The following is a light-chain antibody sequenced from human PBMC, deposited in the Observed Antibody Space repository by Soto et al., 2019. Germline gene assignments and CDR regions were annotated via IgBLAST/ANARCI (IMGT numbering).Light chain of an antibody. J-gene: IGKJ2*01. Sequence: DIQMTQSPSSVSASVGDRLTITCRASRDISNSLAWYQQTPGKAPKLLLRGASSLHRGVPSRFSGGGAGNEFTLTISSLQPEDFATYYCQQTSAFPITFCQGTKVDVK. CDR2: GAS. V-gene: IGKV1-12*01. CDR3: QQTSAFPIT. CDR1: RDISNS.